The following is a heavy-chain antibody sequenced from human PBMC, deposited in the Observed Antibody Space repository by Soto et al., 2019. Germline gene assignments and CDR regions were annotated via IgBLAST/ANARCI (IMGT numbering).Heavy chain of an antibody. V-gene: IGHV3-7*01. J-gene: IGHJ4*02. CDR3: ARDEARPLGY. D-gene: IGHD6-6*01. CDR2: IKPDGSER. CDR1: GFTFSSYW. Sequence: GGSLRLSCAASGFTFSSYWMSWVRQAPGKGLEWVANIKPDGSERYYVDSVRGRFTISRDNARNSLYLQMNSLRAEDTAVYYCARDEARPLGYWGQGTLVTAPQ.